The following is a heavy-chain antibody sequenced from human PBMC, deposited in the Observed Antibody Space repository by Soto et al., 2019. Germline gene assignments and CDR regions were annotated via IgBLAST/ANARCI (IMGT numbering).Heavy chain of an antibody. CDR3: AKAVGATTDWFDP. D-gene: IGHD1-26*01. Sequence: QVQLVESGGGVVQPGRSLRLSCAASGFTFSSYGMHWVRQAPGKGLEWVAVISYDGSNKYYADSVKGRFTISRDNSKNTLYLQMTRLRAEDTAVYYCAKAVGATTDWFDPWGQGTLVTVSS. V-gene: IGHV3-30*18. J-gene: IGHJ5*02. CDR1: GFTFSSYG. CDR2: ISYDGSNK.